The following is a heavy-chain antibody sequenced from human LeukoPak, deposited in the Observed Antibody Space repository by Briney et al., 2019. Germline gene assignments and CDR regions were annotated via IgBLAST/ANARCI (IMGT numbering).Heavy chain of an antibody. V-gene: IGHV4-59*08. CDR3: ARHADYGGYLDY. D-gene: IGHD4-23*01. CDR1: GGSITSYY. J-gene: IGHJ4*02. Sequence: SETLSLTCTVSGGSITSYYWSWIRQPPGKGLEWIGYIYYSGSTNYNPSLKSRVTVPVDTSKSQFSLRLTSVTAADTAVYYCARHADYGGYLDYWGQGTLVTVSS. CDR2: IYYSGST.